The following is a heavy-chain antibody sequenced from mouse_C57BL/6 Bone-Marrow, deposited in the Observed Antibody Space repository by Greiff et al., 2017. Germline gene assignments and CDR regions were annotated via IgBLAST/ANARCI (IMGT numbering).Heavy chain of an antibody. V-gene: IGHV1-69*01. CDR1: GYTFTSYW. CDR3: AIISYDYDGFVY. Sequence: QVQLQQPGAELVMPAASVKLSCTASGYTFTSYWMHWVKQTPGQGLEWIGEIDPSDSYTNYNQKFKGKSTLTVDKSFSTAYMQLNSLTSEDSAVYYCAIISYDYDGFVYWGQGTLVTVSA. CDR2: IDPSDSYT. D-gene: IGHD2-4*01. J-gene: IGHJ3*01.